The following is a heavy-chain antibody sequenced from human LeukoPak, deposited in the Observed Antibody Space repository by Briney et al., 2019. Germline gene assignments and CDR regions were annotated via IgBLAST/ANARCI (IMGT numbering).Heavy chain of an antibody. CDR3: AREHDFWSGYSDY. V-gene: IGHV3-30*03. CDR1: GFTFSSYG. Sequence: GGSLRLSCAASGFTFSSYGMHWVRQAPGKGLEWVAVVSYDGRNNYYGDSVKGRFTIARDNSKNMIYLQMNSLRAEDTAVYYCAREHDFWSGYSDYWGQGTLVTVSS. D-gene: IGHD3-3*01. J-gene: IGHJ4*02. CDR2: VSYDGRNN.